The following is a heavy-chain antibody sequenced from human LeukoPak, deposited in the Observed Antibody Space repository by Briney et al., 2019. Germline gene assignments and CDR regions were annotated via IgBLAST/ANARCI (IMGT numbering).Heavy chain of an antibody. J-gene: IGHJ1*01. CDR1: GFTFSSYE. Sequence: PGGSLRLSCAASGFTFSSYEMNWVRQAPGKGLEWVSYISSSGSTIYSAASVKGRFTISRDNAKNSLYLQMNSLRAEDTAVYYCARDRSSGYYWAEYFQHWGQGTLVTVSS. D-gene: IGHD3-22*01. CDR2: ISSSGSTI. CDR3: ARDRSSGYYWAEYFQH. V-gene: IGHV3-48*03.